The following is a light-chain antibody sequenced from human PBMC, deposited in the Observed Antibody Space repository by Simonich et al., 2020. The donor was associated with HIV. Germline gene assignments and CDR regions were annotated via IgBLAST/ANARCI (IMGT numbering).Light chain of an antibody. CDR2: EVS. J-gene: IGKJ2*01. Sequence: DIVMTQTPLSLSVTPGQPASISCKSSQSLLHSDGKNYLYWYLQKPGQSPQLLIYEVSGRFSGVPDRFSGSGSGTDFTLRISRVEAEDVGIYYCMQGIYLPYTFGQGTKLEIK. CDR3: MQGIYLPYT. CDR1: QSLLHSDGKNY. V-gene: IGKV2-29*02.